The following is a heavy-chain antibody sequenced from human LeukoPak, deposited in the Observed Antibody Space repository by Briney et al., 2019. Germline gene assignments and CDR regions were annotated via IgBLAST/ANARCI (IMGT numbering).Heavy chain of an antibody. J-gene: IGHJ4*02. D-gene: IGHD3-10*01. CDR1: GYTFTSYY. CDR2: INPSGGST. Sequence: ASVKVSCKASGYTFTSYYMHWVRQAPGQGLEWMGIINPSGGSTSYAQKFQGRVTMTRDTSTSTVYMELSSLRSEDTAMYYCAKDNRDYYIDYWGQGTLVTVSS. V-gene: IGHV1-46*01. CDR3: AKDNRDYYIDY.